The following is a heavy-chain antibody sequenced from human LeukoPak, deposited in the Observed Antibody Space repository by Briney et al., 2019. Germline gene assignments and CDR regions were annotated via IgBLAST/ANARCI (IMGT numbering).Heavy chain of an antibody. CDR1: GGSISSSSYY. D-gene: IGHD3-22*01. V-gene: IGHV4-39*07. Sequence: PSETLSLTCTVSGGSISSSSYYWGWIRQPPGKGLEWIGSIYHNGNTYYNPSLKSRVTILVDASKNQFSLKLTSVTAADTAVYYCARDKRDFYDSSDYSPGYYYYMDVWGKGTTVTVSS. CDR3: ARDKRDFYDSSDYSPGYYYYMDV. J-gene: IGHJ6*03. CDR2: IYHNGNT.